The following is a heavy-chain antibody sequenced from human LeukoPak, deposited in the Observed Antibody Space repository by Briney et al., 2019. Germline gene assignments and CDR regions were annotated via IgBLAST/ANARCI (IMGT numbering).Heavy chain of an antibody. V-gene: IGHV3-43*02. CDR1: GFTFDDYA. Sequence: QPGGSLLLSCAASGFTFDDYAMHWVRQAPGKGLEWVSLISGDGGSTYYADSVKGRFTISRDNSKNSLYLQMNSLRTEDTALYYCAKDIYPDFTDDYWGQGTLVTVSS. CDR2: ISGDGGST. J-gene: IGHJ4*02. CDR3: AKDIYPDFTDDY. D-gene: IGHD2-2*02.